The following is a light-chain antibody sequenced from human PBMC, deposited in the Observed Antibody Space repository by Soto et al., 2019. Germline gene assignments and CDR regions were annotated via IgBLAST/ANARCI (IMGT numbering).Light chain of an antibody. CDR2: EAA. V-gene: IGKV1-5*03. CDR3: QQSNNYPWT. J-gene: IGKJ1*01. Sequence: DIQMTQSPSTLSASVGDRVTITCRASQYIHNYLAWYQQKPGEAPKLLIYEAANLESGVPSRFSGSGTGTEFTLTLSRLQPDDFATYYCQQSNNYPWTFGQGTRVEI. CDR1: QYIHNY.